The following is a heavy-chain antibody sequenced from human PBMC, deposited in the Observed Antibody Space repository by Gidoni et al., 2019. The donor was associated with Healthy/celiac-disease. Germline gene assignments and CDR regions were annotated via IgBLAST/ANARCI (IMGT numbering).Heavy chain of an antibody. CDR1: GFSFSSYA. J-gene: IGHJ4*02. V-gene: IGHV3-23*01. CDR3: ARGINTAMGFDKTAAFPNYFDY. CDR2: ISGSGGST. D-gene: IGHD5-18*01. Sequence: EVQLLESGGGLVQPGGSLRLSCAASGFSFSSYAMSGVRQAPGKGLEWVSAISGSGGSTYYAASVKGRFTISRDNSKNTLYLQMNSLRAEDTAVYYCARGINTAMGFDKTAAFPNYFDYWGQGTLVTVSS.